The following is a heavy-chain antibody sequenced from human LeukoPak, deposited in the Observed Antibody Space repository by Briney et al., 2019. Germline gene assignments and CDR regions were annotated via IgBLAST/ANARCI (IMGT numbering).Heavy chain of an antibody. Sequence: SETLSLTCAVSGGSISSGGYSWGWIRQPPGKGLEWIGYIYHSGSTYYNPSLKSRVTISVDRSKNQFSLKLSSVTAADTAVYYCARGAMFDPWGQGTLVTVSS. V-gene: IGHV4-30-2*01. CDR2: IYHSGST. CDR3: ARGAMFDP. J-gene: IGHJ5*02. CDR1: GGSISSGGYS.